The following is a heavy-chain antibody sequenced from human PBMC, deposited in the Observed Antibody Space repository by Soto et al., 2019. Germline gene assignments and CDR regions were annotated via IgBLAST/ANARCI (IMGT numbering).Heavy chain of an antibody. CDR2: MNPNRGNT. CDR3: ARGRIAVAGTFFRYYGMDV. J-gene: IGHJ6*02. V-gene: IGHV1-8*01. Sequence: ASVKVSCKASGYTFTSYDINWVRQATGQGLEWMGWMNPNRGNTGYAQKFQGRVTMTRNASISTAYMELSSLRSEDTAVYYCARGRIAVAGTFFRYYGMDVWGQGTTVTVSS. CDR1: GYTFTSYD. D-gene: IGHD6-19*01.